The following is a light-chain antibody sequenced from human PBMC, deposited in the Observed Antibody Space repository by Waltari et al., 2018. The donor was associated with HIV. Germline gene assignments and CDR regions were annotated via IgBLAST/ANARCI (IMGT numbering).Light chain of an antibody. J-gene: IGKJ1*01. CDR2: WAA. V-gene: IGKV4-1*01. Sequence: DILMTHSPDSLAVSLGERATINCKSRQSLLYSSNNKNYLAGYQQKPGQPPKRLIYWAATRESGVHDRFGGSGSGTDFTLTISSLQAEDVAVYYCQQYYTTPWTFGQGTKVEIK. CDR1: QSLLYSSNNKNY. CDR3: QQYYTTPWT.